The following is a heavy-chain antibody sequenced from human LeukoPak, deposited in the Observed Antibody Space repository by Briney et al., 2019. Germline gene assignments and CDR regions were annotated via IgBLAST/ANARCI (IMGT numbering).Heavy chain of an antibody. CDR2: VNVNNGDT. D-gene: IGHD3-22*01. J-gene: IGHJ5*02. V-gene: IGHV1-2*06. CDR1: GYTFSGHY. CDR3: AREVGYSTSYYGRFDP. Sequence: GASVKVSSKTSGYTFSGHYIHWVRQAPGQGLEWMGRVNVNNGDTKYAQKFQGRVTMTRDTSITTVYMELASPRSDDTAVFYCAREVGYSTSYYGRFDPWGQGTLVIVSS.